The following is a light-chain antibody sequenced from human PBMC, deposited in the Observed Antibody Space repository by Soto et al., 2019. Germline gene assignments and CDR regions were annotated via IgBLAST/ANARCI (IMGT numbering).Light chain of an antibody. Sequence: EVVMTQSPDTLSVSPGERATLSCRASQSVSDRVVWYQQKSGQAPTRLIYSAATRAAGVPPKFIGGSSWREFTPTTSSLLSQDFAVYYCHQYNNWPWTFGQGTKVDIK. J-gene: IGKJ1*01. CDR3: HQYNNWPWT. CDR2: SAA. V-gene: IGKV3-15*01. CDR1: QSVSDR.